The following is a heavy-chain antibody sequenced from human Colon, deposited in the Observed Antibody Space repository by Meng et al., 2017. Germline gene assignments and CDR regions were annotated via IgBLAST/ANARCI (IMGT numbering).Heavy chain of an antibody. V-gene: IGHV4-61*01. D-gene: IGHD7-27*01. CDR3: ARDNWGSLDY. CDR1: GASVSDTNYA. CDR2: GST. J-gene: IGHJ4*02. Sequence: QVQLKESGPGLVRPSETLSLTCTVSGASVSDTNYAWSWIRQPPGKGLEWIGYGSTNHNPSLKSRVTISVDTSKNQFSLTLNSVTAADTAVYYCARDNWGSLDYWGQGTLVTVSS.